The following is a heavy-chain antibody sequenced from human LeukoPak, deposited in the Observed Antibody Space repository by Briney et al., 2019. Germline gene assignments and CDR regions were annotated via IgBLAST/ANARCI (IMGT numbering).Heavy chain of an antibody. CDR1: GFTFSSYG. J-gene: IGHJ4*02. D-gene: IGHD4-17*01. V-gene: IGHV3-33*06. CDR3: AKDPDYGDYYFDY. CDR2: IWYDGSNK. Sequence: GGSLRLSCAASGFTFSSYGMHWVRQAPGKGLEWVAVIWYDGSNKYYAGSVKGRFTISRDNSKNTLCLQMNSLRAEDTAVYYCAKDPDYGDYYFDYWGQGTLVTVSS.